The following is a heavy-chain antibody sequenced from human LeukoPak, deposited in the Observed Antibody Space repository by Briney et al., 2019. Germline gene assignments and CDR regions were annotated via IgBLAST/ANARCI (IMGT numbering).Heavy chain of an antibody. D-gene: IGHD4-17*01. CDR1: GFTFSSYA. V-gene: IGHV3-23*01. CDR3: ARGRSVTRYYYYGMDV. Sequence: PGGSLRHSCAASGFTFSSYAMSWVRQAPGEGLEWVSAISGSGGSTYYADSVKGRFTTSRDNSKNTLYLQMNSLRAEDTAVYYCARGRSVTRYYYYGMDVWGQGTTVTVSS. CDR2: ISGSGGST. J-gene: IGHJ6*01.